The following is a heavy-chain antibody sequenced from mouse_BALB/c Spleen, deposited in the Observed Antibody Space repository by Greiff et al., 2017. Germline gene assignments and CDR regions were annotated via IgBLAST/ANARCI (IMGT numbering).Heavy chain of an antibody. J-gene: IGHJ3*01. D-gene: IGHD2-2*01. CDR2: ISYDGSN. V-gene: IGHV3-6*02. Sequence: DVKLQESGPGLVKPSQSLSLTCSVTGYSITSGYYWNWIRQFPGNKLEWMGYISYDGSNNYNPSLKNRISITRDTSKNQFFLKLNSVTTEDTATYYCASFYGYDGFAYWGQGTLVTVSA. CDR3: ASFYGYDGFAY. CDR1: GYSITSGYY.